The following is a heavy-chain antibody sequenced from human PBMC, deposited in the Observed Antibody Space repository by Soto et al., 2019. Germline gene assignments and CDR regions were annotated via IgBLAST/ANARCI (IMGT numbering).Heavy chain of an antibody. J-gene: IGHJ4*02. V-gene: IGHV4-30-4*01. Sequence: SETLSLTCTVSGGSISSGDYDWSWIRQPPGKGLEWIGYIYYSGSTYYNPSLKSRVTISVDTSKNQFSLKLSSVTAADTAVYYCAREDYDSSGYYRYWGQGTLVTVSS. CDR1: GGSISSGDYD. CDR3: AREDYDSSGYYRY. CDR2: IYYSGST. D-gene: IGHD3-22*01.